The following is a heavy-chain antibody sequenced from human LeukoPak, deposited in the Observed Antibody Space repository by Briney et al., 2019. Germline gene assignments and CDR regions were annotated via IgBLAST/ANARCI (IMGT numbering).Heavy chain of an antibody. CDR3: ARVAGYTYSYYYFDY. CDR2: IYHTGST. CDR1: GGSFSSYY. J-gene: IGHJ4*02. D-gene: IGHD5-18*01. Sequence: SETLSLTCTVSGGSFSSYYWTWIRQPPGKGLEWIGYIYHTGSTNYNPSLKSRVTISVDTSKNQFSLKLTSVTAADTAVYFCARVAGYTYSYYYFDYWGQRTLVTVSS. V-gene: IGHV4-59*01.